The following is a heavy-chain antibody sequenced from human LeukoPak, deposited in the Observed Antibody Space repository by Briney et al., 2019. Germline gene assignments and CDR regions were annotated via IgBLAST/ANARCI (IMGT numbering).Heavy chain of an antibody. J-gene: IGHJ4*02. CDR2: IYYSGST. D-gene: IGHD2-15*01. V-gene: IGHV4-59*12. CDR1: GGSISSYY. Sequence: SETLSLTCTVSGGSISSYYWSWIRQPPGKGLEWIGYIYYSGSTNYNPSLKSRVIISVDTSKNQFSLKLSSVTAADTAVYYCARDFRGRYCSGGSCYSEADYWGQGTLVTVSS. CDR3: ARDFRGRYCSGGSCYSEADY.